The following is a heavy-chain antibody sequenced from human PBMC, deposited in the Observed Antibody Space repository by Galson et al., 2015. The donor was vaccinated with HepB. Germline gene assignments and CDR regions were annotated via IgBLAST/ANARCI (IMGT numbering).Heavy chain of an antibody. Sequence: SVKVSCKASGYTFTSYGISWVRQAPGQGLEWMGWVSAYNGNTNYAQKLQGRVTMTTDTSTSTAYMELRSLRSDDTAVYYCAREGRYDFWSGLGWSDYWGQGTLVTVSS. D-gene: IGHD3-3*01. CDR2: VSAYNGNT. J-gene: IGHJ4*02. CDR3: AREGRYDFWSGLGWSDY. V-gene: IGHV1-18*01. CDR1: GYTFTSYG.